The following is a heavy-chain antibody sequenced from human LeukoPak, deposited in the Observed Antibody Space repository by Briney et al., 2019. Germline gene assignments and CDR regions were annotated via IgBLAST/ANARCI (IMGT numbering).Heavy chain of an antibody. V-gene: IGHV1-8*01. Sequence: GASVKVSCRASGYTFTSYDINWVRQATGRGLEWMGWMNPNSGNTGYAQKFQGRVTMTRNTSISTAYMELSSLRSEDTAVYYCARGPPREPFDYWGQGTLVTVSS. J-gene: IGHJ4*02. CDR3: ARGPPREPFDY. CDR2: MNPNSGNT. CDR1: GYTFTSYD. D-gene: IGHD1-26*01.